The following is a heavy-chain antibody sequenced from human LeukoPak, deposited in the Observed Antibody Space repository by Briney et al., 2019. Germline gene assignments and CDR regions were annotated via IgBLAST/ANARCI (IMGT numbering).Heavy chain of an antibody. J-gene: IGHJ4*02. V-gene: IGHV3-7*01. Sequence: PGGSLRLSCAASGFTFSSYWMSWVRQAPGKGLEWVANIKQDGSEKYYVDSVKGRFTISRDNSKNTLYLQMNSLRAEDTAVYYCAKSRWDYGPKASPFDYWGQGTLVTVSS. CDR3: AKSRWDYGPKASPFDY. CDR2: IKQDGSEK. D-gene: IGHD4/OR15-4a*01. CDR1: GFTFSSYW.